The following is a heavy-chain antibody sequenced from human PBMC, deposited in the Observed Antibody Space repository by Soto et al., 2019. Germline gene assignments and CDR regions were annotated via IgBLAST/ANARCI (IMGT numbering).Heavy chain of an antibody. V-gene: IGHV4-34*01. CDR3: AREAWLSWFDP. CDR2: INHSGST. J-gene: IGHJ5*02. D-gene: IGHD3-10*01. Sequence: QVQLQQWGAGLLKPSETLSLTCAVYGGSFSGYYWSWIRQPPGKGLEWIGEINHSGSTNYNPSLKSRVTISVDTSKNQCSLKLSSVTAADTAVYYCAREAWLSWFDPWGQGTLVTVSS. CDR1: GGSFSGYY.